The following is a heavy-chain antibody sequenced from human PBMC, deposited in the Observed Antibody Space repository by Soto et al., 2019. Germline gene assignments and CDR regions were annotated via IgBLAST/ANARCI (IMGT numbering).Heavy chain of an antibody. V-gene: IGHV3-23*01. D-gene: IGHD6-6*01. Sequence: EVQLLESGGGLVQPGGSLRLSCAASGFTFSSYAMSWVRQAPGKGLEWVSTISGSGGGTYYADSVKGRFTISRDNSRNTLYLQMNALRAEDTAVYYWAQRPDWFDPWGQGTLVTVSS. CDR3: AQRPDWFDP. CDR1: GFTFSSYA. CDR2: ISGSGGGT. J-gene: IGHJ5*02.